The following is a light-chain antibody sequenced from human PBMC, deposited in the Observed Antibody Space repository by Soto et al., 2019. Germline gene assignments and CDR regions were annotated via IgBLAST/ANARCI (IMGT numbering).Light chain of an antibody. CDR3: QQYNNWPPWT. J-gene: IGKJ1*01. V-gene: IGKV3D-15*01. CDR1: QSVSSN. CDR2: GAS. Sequence: EIVMTQSPATLSVSPGERATLSCRASQSVSSNLAWYQQKPGQAPRLLIYGASTRATGSPARFSGSGSGTEFTRTISSLQSEDFAFYYCQQYNNWPPWTFGQGTKVEIK.